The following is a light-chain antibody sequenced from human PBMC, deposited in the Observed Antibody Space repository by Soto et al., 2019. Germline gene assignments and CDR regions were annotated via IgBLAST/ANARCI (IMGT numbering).Light chain of an antibody. J-gene: IGKJ1*01. V-gene: IGKV3-20*01. CDR2: GAS. CDR3: QQYGSSGT. CDR1: QSVSNNY. Sequence: EIVLTQSPGTLSLSPGETATLSCRASQSVSNNYLAWYQQKPGQAPRLLIYGASNRATGIPDRFSGSGSGTDFTLTISRLEPEDFAVYYCQQYGSSGTLGQGTKVDIK.